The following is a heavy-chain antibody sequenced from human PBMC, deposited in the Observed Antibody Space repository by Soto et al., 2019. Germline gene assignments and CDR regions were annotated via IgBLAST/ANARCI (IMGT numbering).Heavy chain of an antibody. CDR2: IYPGDSDT. J-gene: IGHJ5*02. CDR3: ARGGPLGARREDWFDP. CDR1: GYSFTSYW. Sequence: PGESLKISCKSSGYSFTSYWIGWVRQMPGKGLKWMGIIYPGDSDTRYSPSFQGQVTISADKSISTAYLQWSSLKASDTAMYYCARGGPLGARREDWFDPWGQGTLVTVSS. V-gene: IGHV5-51*01. D-gene: IGHD1-26*01.